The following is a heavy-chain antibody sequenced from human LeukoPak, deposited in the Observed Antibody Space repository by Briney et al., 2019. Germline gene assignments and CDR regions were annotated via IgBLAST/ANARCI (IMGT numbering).Heavy chain of an antibody. V-gene: IGHV3-23*01. Sequence: GGSLRLSCAASGFTFSSYAMSWVRQAPGKGLEWVSAISGSGGSTYYADSVKGRFTISRDNSKNTLYLQMNSLRAEDTAVYYCAKDPRYATIFGVVPKFDYWGQGTLVTVSS. CDR3: AKDPRYATIFGVVPKFDY. D-gene: IGHD3-3*01. J-gene: IGHJ4*02. CDR2: ISGSGGST. CDR1: GFTFSSYA.